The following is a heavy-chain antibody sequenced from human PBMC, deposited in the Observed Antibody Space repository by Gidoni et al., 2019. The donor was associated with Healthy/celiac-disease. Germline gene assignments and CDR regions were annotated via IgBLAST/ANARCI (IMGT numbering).Heavy chain of an antibody. CDR2: IYYSGST. J-gene: IGHJ5*02. Sequence: QVQVQESGPGLVKPSATLSLTCTVSGGSISRYYWSWIRQPPGKGLEWIGYIYYSGSTNYNPSLKSRVTMSVDTSKNQFSLKLRSVTAADTAVYYCAREGNYYDSSGLNWFDPWGQGTLVTVSS. CDR3: AREGNYYDSSGLNWFDP. CDR1: GGSISRYY. V-gene: IGHV4-59*01. D-gene: IGHD3-22*01.